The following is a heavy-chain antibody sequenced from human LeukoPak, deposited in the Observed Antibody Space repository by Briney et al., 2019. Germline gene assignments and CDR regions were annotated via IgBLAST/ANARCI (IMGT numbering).Heavy chain of an antibody. D-gene: IGHD3-22*01. CDR2: ISGISGTT. CDR3: AKARNYDSPQFDY. J-gene: IGHJ4*02. Sequence: GGSLRLSCAASGFTFNNCGMSWVRQAPGKGLEWVSAISGISGTTNYADSVKGRFTISRDNTKNTLYLQMNSLSPEDTAVYYCAKARNYDSPQFDYWGQGTLVTVSS. CDR1: GFTFNNCG. V-gene: IGHV3-23*01.